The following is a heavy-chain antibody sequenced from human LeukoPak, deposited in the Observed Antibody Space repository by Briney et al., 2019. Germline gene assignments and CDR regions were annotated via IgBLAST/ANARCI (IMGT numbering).Heavy chain of an antibody. Sequence: PSETLSLTCAVYGGSFSGYYWSWIRQPPGKGLEWIGYIYYGGSTNYSPSLKSRVTISVDTSKNQFSLKLSSVTAADTAVYYCARESVAAAVAYYFDYWGQGTLVTVSS. D-gene: IGHD6-13*01. J-gene: IGHJ4*02. V-gene: IGHV4-34*09. CDR2: IYYGGST. CDR3: ARESVAAAVAYYFDY. CDR1: GGSFSGYY.